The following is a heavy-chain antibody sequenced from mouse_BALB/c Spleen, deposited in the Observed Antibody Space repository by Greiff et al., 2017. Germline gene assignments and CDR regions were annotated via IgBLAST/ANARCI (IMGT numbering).Heavy chain of an antibody. Sequence: EVMLVESGGGLVKPGGSLKLSCAASGFAFSSYDMSWVRQTPEKRLEWVAYISSGGGSTYYPDTVKGRFTISRDNAKNTLYLQMSSLKSEDTAMYYCASQFITTGSYYFDYWGQGTTLTVSS. D-gene: IGHD1-2*01. CDR3: ASQFITTGSYYFDY. CDR2: ISSGGGST. CDR1: GFAFSSYD. J-gene: IGHJ2*01. V-gene: IGHV5-12-1*01.